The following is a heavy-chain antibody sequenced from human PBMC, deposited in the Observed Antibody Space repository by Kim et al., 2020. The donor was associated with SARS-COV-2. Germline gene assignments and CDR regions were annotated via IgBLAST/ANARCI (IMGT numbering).Heavy chain of an antibody. V-gene: IGHV1-18*01. CDR2: INTYNGDT. CDR1: GYTFNGYG. Sequence: ASVKVSCQASGYTFNGYGITWVRQAPGQGLEWMGWINTYNGDTKYAQKLQGRVTMTTDTSTSTVYMEMRSLRSDDTAMYSCARVGGPGSYLYPFDYWGQGTLVTVSS. J-gene: IGHJ4*02. D-gene: IGHD1-26*01. CDR3: ARVGGPGSYLYPFDY.